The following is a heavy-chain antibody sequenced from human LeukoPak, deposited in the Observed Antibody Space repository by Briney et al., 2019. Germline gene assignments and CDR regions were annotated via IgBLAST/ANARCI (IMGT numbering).Heavy chain of an antibody. CDR2: IYYSGSS. V-gene: IGHV4-59*12. J-gene: IGHJ6*03. CDR1: SGSISSYY. D-gene: IGHD5-18*01. Sequence: SETLSLTCTVSSGSISSYYWSWIRQPPGKGLEWIGYIYYSGSSNYNPSLKSRVTISVDTPKNQFSLKLSSVTAAETAVYYCAREGRYRYGYNEYHLYMEIWGKGTTVTVSS. CDR3: AREGRYRYGYNEYHLYMEI.